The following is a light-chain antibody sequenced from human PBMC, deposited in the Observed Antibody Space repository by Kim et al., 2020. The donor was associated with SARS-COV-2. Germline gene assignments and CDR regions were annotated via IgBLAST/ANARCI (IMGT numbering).Light chain of an antibody. CDR3: SSYISSGYL. CDR2: DVT. J-gene: IGLJ1*01. V-gene: IGLV2-14*03. Sequence: QSALTQPASVSGSPGQSITISCTGTSSDVGGYNYVSWYQQYPGKAPKLMIYDVTKRPSGVSNRFSGSKSGNTASLTISGLQAEDEANYYCSSYISSGYLFGTGTKVTVL. CDR1: SSDVGGYNY.